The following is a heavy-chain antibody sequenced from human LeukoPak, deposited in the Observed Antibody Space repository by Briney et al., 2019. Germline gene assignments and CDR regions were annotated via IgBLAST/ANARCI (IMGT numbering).Heavy chain of an antibody. D-gene: IGHD5-18*01. CDR2: IWYDGSNK. J-gene: IGHJ4*02. V-gene: IGHV3-33*08. CDR1: GFTFSSYG. Sequence: GGSLRLSCAASGFTFSSYGMHWVRQAPGEGLEWVAVIWYDGSNKYYADSVKGRFTISRDNSKNTLYLQMNSLRAEDTAVYYCAREHTDLFDYWGQGTLVTVSS. CDR3: AREHTDLFDY.